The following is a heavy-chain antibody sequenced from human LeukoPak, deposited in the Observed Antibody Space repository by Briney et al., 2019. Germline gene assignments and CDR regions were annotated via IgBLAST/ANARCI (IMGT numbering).Heavy chain of an antibody. J-gene: IGHJ5*02. V-gene: IGHV4-39*07. D-gene: IGHD6-19*01. Sequence: SETLSLTCKVSGGSSSRSSYYWGWIRQPPGKGLEWIGSIYYSGSTYYNPSLKSRVTISVDTSKNQFSLKLSSVTAADTAVYYCARERPGIAVAGSWFDPWGQGTLVTVSS. CDR3: ARERPGIAVAGSWFDP. CDR2: IYYSGST. CDR1: GGSSSRSSYY.